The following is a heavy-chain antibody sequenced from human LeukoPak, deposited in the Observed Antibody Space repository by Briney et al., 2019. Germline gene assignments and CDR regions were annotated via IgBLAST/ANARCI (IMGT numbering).Heavy chain of an antibody. CDR1: GGSISSSSYY. Sequence: SETLSLTCTVSGGSISSSSYYWGWIRQPPGKGLEWIGSIYYSGSTYYNPSLKSRVTISVDTSKNQFSLKLSSVTAADTAVYYCARSRMVRGDWFDPWGQGTLVTVSS. D-gene: IGHD3-10*01. CDR3: ARSRMVRGDWFDP. CDR2: IYYSGST. J-gene: IGHJ5*02. V-gene: IGHV4-39*01.